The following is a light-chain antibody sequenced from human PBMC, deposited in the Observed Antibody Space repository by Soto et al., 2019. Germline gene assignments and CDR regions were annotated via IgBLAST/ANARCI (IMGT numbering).Light chain of an antibody. J-gene: IGKJ1*01. CDR3: QQYNNWPRT. CDR2: DGS. CDR1: QGFGSP. Sequence: AIQVTQSPSSLSASGGERVTISCRTSQGFGSPLAWYQQTPGKPPRLLIYDGSTLQSGVPTRFSGSGSGTEFTLTINSLQSEDFAVYYCQQYNNWPRTFGQGTKV. V-gene: IGKV1D-13*01.